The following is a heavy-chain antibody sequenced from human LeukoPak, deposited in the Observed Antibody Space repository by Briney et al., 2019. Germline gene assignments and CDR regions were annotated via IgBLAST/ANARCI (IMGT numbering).Heavy chain of an antibody. V-gene: IGHV4-39*01. CDR2: IHYSGNT. CDR3: ARLHGGKGQYYFDY. CDR1: GGSISSSPCY. D-gene: IGHD4-23*01. Sequence: SETLSLTCTVSGGSISSSPCYWDWIRQPPGKGLEWIGAIHYSGNTNYNPSLRGRGIVSVDTSRNQLSLKLSSVTAADTAVYYCARLHGGKGQYYFDYWGQGTLVTVSS. J-gene: IGHJ4*02.